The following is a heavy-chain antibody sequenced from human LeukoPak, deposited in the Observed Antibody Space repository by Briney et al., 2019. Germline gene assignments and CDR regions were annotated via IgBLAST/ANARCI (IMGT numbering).Heavy chain of an antibody. D-gene: IGHD3-22*01. CDR1: GGSISSGDYY. CDR3: ARDSYDSSGFAFDY. CDR2: IYYSGST. V-gene: IGHV4-30-4*01. J-gene: IGHJ4*02. Sequence: PSETLSLTCTVSGGSISSGDYYWSWIRQPPGKGLEWIGYIYYSGSTYYNPSLKRRVTISVDTSKNQFSLKLSSVTAADTAVYYCARDSYDSSGFAFDYWGQGTLVTVSS.